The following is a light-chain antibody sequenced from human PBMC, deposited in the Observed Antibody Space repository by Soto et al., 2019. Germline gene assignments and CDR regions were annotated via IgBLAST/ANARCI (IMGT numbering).Light chain of an antibody. CDR3: QQYGSSPRS. V-gene: IGKV3-20*01. Sequence: EMVLTQSPGTRSLSPGERATLSCRASESVTGAYLAWCQHKLGQAPRLLSYGASSKASGIPDRFSGSGSGTDFTLTISRLEPEDFAVYYCQQYGSSPRSFGQGTKVEVK. CDR1: ESVTGAY. J-gene: IGKJ1*01. CDR2: GAS.